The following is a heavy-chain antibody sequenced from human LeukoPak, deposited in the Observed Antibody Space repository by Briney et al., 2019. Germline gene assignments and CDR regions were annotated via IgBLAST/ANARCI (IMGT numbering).Heavy chain of an antibody. Sequence: GGSLRLSCAASGFTFSSYWMSWVRQAPGKGLEWVAKIKEDGSEKYYVDSVKGRFTISRDNAKNSLYLQMNSLRAEDTAVYYCARDGSRIAIAAFDIWGQGTMVTVSS. CDR2: IKEDGSEK. D-gene: IGHD6-13*01. CDR1: GFTFSSYW. V-gene: IGHV3-7*01. CDR3: ARDGSRIAIAAFDI. J-gene: IGHJ3*02.